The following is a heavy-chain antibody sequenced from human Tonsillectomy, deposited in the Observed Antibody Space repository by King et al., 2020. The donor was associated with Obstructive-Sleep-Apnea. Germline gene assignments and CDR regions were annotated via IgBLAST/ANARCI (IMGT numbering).Heavy chain of an antibody. J-gene: IGHJ4*02. Sequence: QVTLRESGPALVKPTQTLTLTCTFSGFSLNTGGVCLSWIRQPPGKALEWLARIDWDDDEYYRTSLETRLNISKDTSKNKVVLTMTNMDPVDTATYYSARSHSSRCGLLVYWGQGTLVTVSS. CDR3: ARSHSSRCGLLVY. D-gene: IGHD6-13*01. CDR2: IDWDDDE. V-gene: IGHV2-70*15. CDR1: GFSLNTGGVC.